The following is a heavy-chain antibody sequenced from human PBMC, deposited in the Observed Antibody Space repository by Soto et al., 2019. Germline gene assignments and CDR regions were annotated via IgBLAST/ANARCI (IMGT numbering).Heavy chain of an antibody. CDR2: IWYDGSNE. Sequence: QVQLVESGGGVVQPGRSLRLSCAASGFTFSGYGMHWVRQAPGKGLEWVAVIWYDGSNENYADTVKGRFTISRDNSKNTLYLQMNSLRDEDTAVYYCARRFSSGWYADYLGQGTLVTVS. D-gene: IGHD6-19*01. CDR3: ARRFSSGWYADY. V-gene: IGHV3-33*01. CDR1: GFTFSGYG. J-gene: IGHJ4*02.